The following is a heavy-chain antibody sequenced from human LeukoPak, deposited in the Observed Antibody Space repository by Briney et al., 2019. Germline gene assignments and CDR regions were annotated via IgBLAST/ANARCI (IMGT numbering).Heavy chain of an antibody. D-gene: IGHD3-22*01. CDR1: GFTFSDYY. CDR3: ARDYYDSSGYYEAWFDP. CDR2: ISSSGSTI. J-gene: IGHJ5*02. V-gene: IGHV3-11*04. Sequence: PGGSLRLSCAASGFTFSDYYMSWIRQAPGKGLEWVSYISSSGSTIYYADSVKGRFTISRDNAKNSLYLQMNSLRAEDTAVYYCARDYYDSSGYYEAWFDPWGQGTLVTVSS.